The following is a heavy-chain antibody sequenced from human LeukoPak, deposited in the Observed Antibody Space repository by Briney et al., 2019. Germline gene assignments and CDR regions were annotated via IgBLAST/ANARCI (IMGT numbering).Heavy chain of an antibody. D-gene: IGHD1-26*01. CDR3: ARDGGSYRAFDL. CDR2: INPSGGST. Sequence: GAAVKVSCKASGYTFTSYYMHWVRQAPGQGLKWMGIINPSGGSTSYAQKFQGRVTMTRDTSTSTVYMELSSLRSEDTAVYYCARDGGSYRAFDLWGRGTLVTVSS. J-gene: IGHJ2*01. V-gene: IGHV1-46*01. CDR1: GYTFTSYY.